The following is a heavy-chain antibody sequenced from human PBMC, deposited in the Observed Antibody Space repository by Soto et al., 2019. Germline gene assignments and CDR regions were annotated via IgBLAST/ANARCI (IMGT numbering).Heavy chain of an antibody. Sequence: GGSLRLSCAASGFTFSSYSMSWVRQAPGKGLEWVSYISSSSSTIYYADSVKGRFTISRDNAKNSLYLQMNSLRDEDTAVYYCASSYDSSGYYLNDYWGQGTLVTVSS. J-gene: IGHJ4*02. CDR3: ASSYDSSGYYLNDY. V-gene: IGHV3-48*02. CDR1: GFTFSSYS. CDR2: ISSSSSTI. D-gene: IGHD3-22*01.